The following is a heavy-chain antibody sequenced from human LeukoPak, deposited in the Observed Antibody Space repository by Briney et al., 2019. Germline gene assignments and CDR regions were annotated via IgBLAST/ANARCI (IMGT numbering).Heavy chain of an antibody. Sequence: GGSLRLSCAASGFTFSSYEMNWVRQAPGKGLDWVSYISSSGTTVYYADSVEGRFTISRDNAKNSLYLHMHSLRDDDTAVYYCARSTKRDSDHWGQGTLVTVSS. V-gene: IGHV3-48*03. J-gene: IGHJ4*02. CDR3: ARSTKRDSDH. CDR2: ISSSGTTV. CDR1: GFTFSSYE.